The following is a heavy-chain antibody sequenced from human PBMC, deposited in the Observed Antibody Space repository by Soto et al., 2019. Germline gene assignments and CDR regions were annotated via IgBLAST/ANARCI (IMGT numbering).Heavy chain of an antibody. CDR1: GGTFSSYA. CDR2: IIPIFGTA. J-gene: IGHJ5*02. V-gene: IGHV1-69*13. CDR3: ARDFNPLPTNWFDP. Sequence: ASVKVSCKASGGTFSSYAISWVRQAPGQGLEWMGGIIPIFGTANYAQKFQGRVTITADESTSTAYMELSSLRSEDTAVYYCARDFNPLPTNWFDPWGQGTLVTVSS.